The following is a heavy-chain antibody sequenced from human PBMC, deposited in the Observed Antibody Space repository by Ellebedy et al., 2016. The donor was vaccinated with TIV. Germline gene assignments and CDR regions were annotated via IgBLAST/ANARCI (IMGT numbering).Heavy chain of an antibody. D-gene: IGHD2-21*02. CDR3: ARALRTAIKTRRLDI. CDR1: GYTFSDHG. CDR2: ISVYNGDT. J-gene: IGHJ3*02. V-gene: IGHV1-18*04. Sequence: AASVKVSCKASGYTFSDHGISWVRQAPGQGLEWMGWISVYNGDTNYAQNFHDRVTLTTDTTTTTAYLELRSLRADDTARYYCARALRTAIKTRRLDIWGQGTMVIVPS.